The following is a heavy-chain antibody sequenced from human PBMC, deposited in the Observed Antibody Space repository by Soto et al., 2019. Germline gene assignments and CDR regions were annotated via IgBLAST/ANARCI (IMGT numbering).Heavy chain of an antibody. Sequence: LTGSVAGGNSSSHGCSWILQTPGKGLEWIGYIYYSGSTNYNPSLKSRVTISVDTSKNQFSLKLSSVTAADTAVYYCASLLALHPYCYYYGMDVWGQGTTVTVYS. CDR3: ASLLALHPYCYYYGMDV. V-gene: IGHV4-59*11. CDR1: GGNSSSHG. J-gene: IGHJ6*02. CDR2: IYYSGST. D-gene: IGHD2-15*01.